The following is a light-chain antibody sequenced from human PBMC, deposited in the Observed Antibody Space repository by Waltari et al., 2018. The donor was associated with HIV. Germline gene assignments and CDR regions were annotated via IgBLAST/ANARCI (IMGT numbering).Light chain of an antibody. V-gene: IGKV3-15*01. J-gene: IGKJ1*01. CDR2: GAS. Sequence: GSPGERATLSCRASQSVSSNLAWYQQKPGQAPRLLIYGASTRATGIPARFSGSGSGTEFTLTISSLQSEDFAVYYCQQYNNGRTFGQGTKVEIK. CDR3: QQYNNGRT. CDR1: QSVSSN.